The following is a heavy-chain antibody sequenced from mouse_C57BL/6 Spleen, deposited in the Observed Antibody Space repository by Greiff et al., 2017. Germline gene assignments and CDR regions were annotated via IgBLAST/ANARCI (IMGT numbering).Heavy chain of an antibody. Sequence: QVHVKQPGAELVKPGASVKMSCKASGYTFTSYWITCVKQRPGQGLEWIGDIYPGSGSTNYNEKFKSKATLTVDTSSSTAYMQLSSLTSEDSAVYYCARSGGYYWYFDVWGTGTTVTVSS. D-gene: IGHD2-2*01. J-gene: IGHJ1*03. CDR2: IYPGSGST. CDR1: GYTFTSYW. V-gene: IGHV1-55*01. CDR3: ARSGGYYWYFDV.